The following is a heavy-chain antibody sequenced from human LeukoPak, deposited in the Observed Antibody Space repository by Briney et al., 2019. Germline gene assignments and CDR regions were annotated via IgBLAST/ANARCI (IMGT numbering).Heavy chain of an antibody. CDR3: ARDGYYYYDMDV. CDR2: INNDGSST. J-gene: IGHJ6*02. Sequence: GGPLSLSCAASGFTFRSYGMHWVRKVPGKGLVWVSRINNDGSSTSYADSVMGRFTISRDNAKNTLYVQMNSLRAEDTAVYYCARDGYYYYDMDVWGQGTTVTVSS. V-gene: IGHV3-74*01. CDR1: GFTFRSYG.